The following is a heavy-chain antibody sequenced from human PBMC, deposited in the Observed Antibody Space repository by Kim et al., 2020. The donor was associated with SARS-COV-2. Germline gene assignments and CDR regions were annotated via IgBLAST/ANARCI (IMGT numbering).Heavy chain of an antibody. J-gene: IGHJ4*02. CDR3: AKVGGLQFLDY. CDR2: K. V-gene: IGHV3-23*01. D-gene: IGHD3-3*01. Sequence: KYYAESVKGRFTISRDNSKNTLYLQMNSLRAEDTAVYYCAKVGGLQFLDYWGQGTLVTVSS.